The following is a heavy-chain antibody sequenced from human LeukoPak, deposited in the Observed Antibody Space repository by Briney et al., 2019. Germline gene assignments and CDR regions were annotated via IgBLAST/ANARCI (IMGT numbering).Heavy chain of an antibody. J-gene: IGHJ6*02. CDR2: INHSGST. D-gene: IGHD2-15*01. CDR3: ARAKGYCSGGSCYRPHYYYYYGMDV. V-gene: IGHV4-34*01. Sequence: SETLSLTCAVYGGSFSGYYWSWIRQPPGKGLEWVGEINHSGSTNYNPSLKSRVTISVDTSKNQFSLKLSSVTAADTAVYYCARAKGYCSGGSCYRPHYYYYYGMDVWGQGTTVTVSS. CDR1: GGSFSGYY.